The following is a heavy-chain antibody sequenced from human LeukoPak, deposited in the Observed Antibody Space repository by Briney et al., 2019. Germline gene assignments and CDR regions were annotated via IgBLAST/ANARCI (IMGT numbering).Heavy chain of an antibody. CDR2: ISRNGGNT. CDR3: AKDQGCSSTSCQLNWFDP. Sequence: PGGSLRLSCAASGFTFYDYAMHWARQAPGKGLEWVSLISRNGGNTYYADSVKGRFTISRDNSKNSLYLQMNSLRTEDTALYYCAKDQGCSSTSCQLNWFDPWGQGTLVTVSS. CDR1: GFTFYDYA. J-gene: IGHJ5*02. D-gene: IGHD2-2*01. V-gene: IGHV3-43*02.